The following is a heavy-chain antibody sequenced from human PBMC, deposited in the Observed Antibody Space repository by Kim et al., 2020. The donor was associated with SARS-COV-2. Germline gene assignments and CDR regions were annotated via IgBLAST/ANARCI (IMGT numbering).Heavy chain of an antibody. CDR3: GRYLGAIYGSGSVDY. J-gene: IGHJ4*02. Sequence: YNPSLKSRISMSIDTSTNQFSLNLTSVTAADTAVYYCGRYLGAIYGSGSVDYWGQGTLVTVSS. V-gene: IGHV4-31*02. D-gene: IGHD3-10*01.